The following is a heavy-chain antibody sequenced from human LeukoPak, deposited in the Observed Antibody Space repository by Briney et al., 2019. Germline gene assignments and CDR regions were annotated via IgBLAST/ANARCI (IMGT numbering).Heavy chain of an antibody. CDR3: ARWYYDFWSGYSSAKAFDI. D-gene: IGHD3-3*01. V-gene: IGHV4-39*01. CDR2: IYYSGST. CDR1: GGSISSSSYY. J-gene: IGHJ3*02. Sequence: SETLSLTCTVSGGSISSSSYYWGWIRQPLGKGLEWIGSIYYSGSTYYNPSLKSRVTISVDTSKNQFSLKLSSVTAADTAVYYCARWYYDFWSGYSSAKAFDIWGQGTMVTVSS.